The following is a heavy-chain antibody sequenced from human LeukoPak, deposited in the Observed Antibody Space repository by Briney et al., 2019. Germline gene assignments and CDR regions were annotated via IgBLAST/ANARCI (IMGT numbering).Heavy chain of an antibody. V-gene: IGHV3-23*01. Sequence: PGGSLRLSCVASGFTFNSYAMNWVRQAPGKGLEWVSSISGSGDNTYYADSVKGRFTISRENSNNTLFVQMNSLRAEDTAVYYCARTYSSSGENYFDYWGQGTLVTVSS. J-gene: IGHJ4*02. D-gene: IGHD6-6*01. CDR2: ISGSGDNT. CDR1: GFTFNSYA. CDR3: ARTYSSSGENYFDY.